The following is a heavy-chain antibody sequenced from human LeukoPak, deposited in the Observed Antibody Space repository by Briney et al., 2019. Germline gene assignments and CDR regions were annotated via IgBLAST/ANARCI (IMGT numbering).Heavy chain of an antibody. CDR2: INPNSGGT. CDR3: ARCSHYGYQLLTSFDY. V-gene: IGHV1-2*02. D-gene: IGHD2-2*01. Sequence: ASVKVSCKASGYTFTGYYMHWVRQAPGQGLEWMGWINPNSGGTNYAQKFQGRVTMTRDTSISTAYMELRSLRSDDTAVYYCARCSHYGYQLLTSFDYWGQGTLVTVSS. CDR1: GYTFTGYY. J-gene: IGHJ4*02.